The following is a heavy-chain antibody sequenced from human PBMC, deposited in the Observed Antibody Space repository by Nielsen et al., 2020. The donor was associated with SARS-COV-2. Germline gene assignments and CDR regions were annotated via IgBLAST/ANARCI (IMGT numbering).Heavy chain of an antibody. V-gene: IGHV3-49*04. CDR3: TTGGLS. CDR1: GFTFGDYA. Sequence: GESLKISCTASGFTFGDYAMSWVRQAPGKGLEWVGFIRSTAYGGTTEYAASVKGRLTISRDDSRNTLYLQMTSLKSEDTAVYYCTTGGLSWGQGTLVTVSS. J-gene: IGHJ5*02. CDR2: IRSTAYGGTT.